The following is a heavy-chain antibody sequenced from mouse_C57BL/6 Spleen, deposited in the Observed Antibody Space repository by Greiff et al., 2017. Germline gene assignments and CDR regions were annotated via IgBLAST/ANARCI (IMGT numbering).Heavy chain of an antibody. Sequence: QVQLKEPGAELVKPGASVKLSCKASGYTFTSYWMHWVKQRPGQGLEWIGMIHPNSGSTNYNEKFKSKATLTVDKSSSTAYMQLSSLTSEDSAVYYCASGGNYVFAYWGQGTLVTVSA. CDR2: IHPNSGST. CDR3: ASGGNYVFAY. V-gene: IGHV1-64*01. CDR1: GYTFTSYW. J-gene: IGHJ3*01. D-gene: IGHD1-1*02.